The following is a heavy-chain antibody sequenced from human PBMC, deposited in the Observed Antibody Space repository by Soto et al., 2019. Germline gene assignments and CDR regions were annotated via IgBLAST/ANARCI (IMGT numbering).Heavy chain of an antibody. Sequence: EVQLLESGGGLVQPGGSLRLSCAASGFTFSSYAMSWVRQAPGKGLEWVSAISGSGGSTYYADFVKGRFTISRDNSKNTLYLQMNSLRAEDTAVYYCAKSATGYYVNYYYYYMDVWGKGTTVTVSS. D-gene: IGHD3-9*01. V-gene: IGHV3-23*01. J-gene: IGHJ6*03. CDR1: GFTFSSYA. CDR3: AKSATGYYVNYYYYYMDV. CDR2: ISGSGGST.